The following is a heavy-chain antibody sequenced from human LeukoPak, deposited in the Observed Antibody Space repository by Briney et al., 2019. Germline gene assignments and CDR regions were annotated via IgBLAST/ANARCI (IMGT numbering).Heavy chain of an antibody. CDR2: IYTSGST. CDR3: ARDVSPYYDILTGYYDAFDI. J-gene: IGHJ3*02. D-gene: IGHD3-9*01. V-gene: IGHV4-4*07. CDR1: GGSISSYY. Sequence: PSETLSLTCTVSGGSISSYYWSWIRQPAGKGLEWIGRIYTSGSTNYNPSLKSRVTMSVDTSKNQFSLKLSSVTAADTAVYYCARDVSPYYDILTGYYDAFDIWGQGTMVTVSS.